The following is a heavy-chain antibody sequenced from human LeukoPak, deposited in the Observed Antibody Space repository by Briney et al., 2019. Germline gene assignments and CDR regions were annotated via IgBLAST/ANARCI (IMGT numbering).Heavy chain of an antibody. J-gene: IGHJ6*02. CDR1: GFTFSSYA. D-gene: IGHD2-2*03. CDR3: AKDLDIVVVPAAGYYYYGMDV. Sequence: TGGSLRLSCAASGFTFSSYAMSWVRQAPGKGLEWVSAISGSGGSTYYADSVKGRFTISRDNSKNTLYLQMNSLRAEDTAVYYCAKDLDIVVVPAAGYYYYGMDVWGQGTTVTVSS. V-gene: IGHV3-23*01. CDR2: ISGSGGST.